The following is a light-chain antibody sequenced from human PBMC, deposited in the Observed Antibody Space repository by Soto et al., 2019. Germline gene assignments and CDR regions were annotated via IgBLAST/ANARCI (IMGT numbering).Light chain of an antibody. CDR3: QQFGSSPLFT. CDR2: GAS. CDR1: QSVSSSY. Sequence: EIVLTQSPGTLSLSPGEIATLSCRASQSVSSSYLAWYQQKPGKAPRLLIYGASSRATGIPDRFSGSGSGTDFTLTISRLEPEDFAVYYCQQFGSSPLFTFGPGTKVDIK. J-gene: IGKJ3*01. V-gene: IGKV3-20*01.